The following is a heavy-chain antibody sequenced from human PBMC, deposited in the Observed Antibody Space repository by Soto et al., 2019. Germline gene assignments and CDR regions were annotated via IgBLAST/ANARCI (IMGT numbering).Heavy chain of an antibody. Sequence: GGSLRLSCAASKSIFTGYGMHWVRQTPGKGLEWVAVIRFDGTDEHYADSVKGRFTISRDNSKKTLYLQMNSLRAEDTAVYYCAKELEGYFDYWGQGTLVTVSS. CDR1: KSIFTGYG. CDR2: IRFDGTDE. V-gene: IGHV3-30*02. CDR3: AKELEGYFDY. J-gene: IGHJ4*02.